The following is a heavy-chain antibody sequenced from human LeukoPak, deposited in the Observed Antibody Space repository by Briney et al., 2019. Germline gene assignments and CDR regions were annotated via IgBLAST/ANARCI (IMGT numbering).Heavy chain of an antibody. Sequence: ASVKVSCKASGGTFSSYAISWVRQAPGQGLERMGGIIPIFGTANYAQKFQGRVTITADESTSTAYMELSSLRSEDTAVYYCARDSLTAAGTKSNTDVYYYYMDVWGKGTTVTVSS. J-gene: IGHJ6*03. CDR2: IIPIFGTA. D-gene: IGHD6-13*01. V-gene: IGHV1-69*13. CDR1: GGTFSSYA. CDR3: ARDSLTAAGTKSNTDVYYYYMDV.